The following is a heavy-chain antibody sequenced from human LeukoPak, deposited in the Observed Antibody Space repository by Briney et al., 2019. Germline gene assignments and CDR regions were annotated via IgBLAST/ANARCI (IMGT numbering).Heavy chain of an antibody. CDR3: ARKWLVLDH. J-gene: IGHJ4*02. CDR1: GGSISSSSSC. CDR2: IYYSGST. V-gene: IGHV4-39*01. D-gene: IGHD6-19*01. Sequence: SETLSLTCTVSGGSISSSSSCWGWIRQSPGKGLEWIGNIYYSGSTYYNPSLKSRVTISVDTSKNQFSLKLSSVTAADTAVYYCARKWLVLDHWGQGTLVTVSS.